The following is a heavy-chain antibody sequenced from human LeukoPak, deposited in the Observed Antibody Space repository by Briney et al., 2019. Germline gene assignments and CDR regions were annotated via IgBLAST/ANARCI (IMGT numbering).Heavy chain of an antibody. D-gene: IGHD5-12*01. Sequence: ASVTVSFKSSGYTFIVYYMHWVRQAPGQGLEWMGWINPNSGVTNYAQKFQGRVTMTRDTSISTAYMELTSLRSDDTAVYYCATTRVTTTRLDYWGQGTLVTVSS. CDR2: INPNSGVT. CDR1: GYTFIVYY. J-gene: IGHJ4*02. V-gene: IGHV1-2*02. CDR3: ATTRVTTTRLDY.